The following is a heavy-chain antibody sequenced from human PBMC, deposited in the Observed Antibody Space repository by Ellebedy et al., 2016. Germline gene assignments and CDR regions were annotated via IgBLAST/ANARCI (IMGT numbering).Heavy chain of an antibody. D-gene: IGHD5-24*01. CDR3: ARDGMATDYYYYMDG. CDR2: TNSDGSTT. Sequence: HTGGSLRLSCAASGFTFSYYWMHWVRQAPGKGLVWVSRTNSDGSTTSYADSVRGRFTISRDNAKNRLYLQMNSLRAEDTAVYYWARDGMATDYYYYMDGWGKGTTVTVSS. V-gene: IGHV3-74*01. J-gene: IGHJ6*03. CDR1: GFTFSYYW.